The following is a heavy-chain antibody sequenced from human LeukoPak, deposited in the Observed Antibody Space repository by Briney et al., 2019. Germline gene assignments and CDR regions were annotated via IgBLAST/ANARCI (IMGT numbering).Heavy chain of an antibody. J-gene: IGHJ6*03. CDR2: IIPIFGSA. CDR3: ASVYYFWSGYYMDV. CDR1: GGTFSSYA. V-gene: IGHV1-69*05. D-gene: IGHD3-3*01. Sequence: SVKVSCKASGGTFSSYAISWVRQAPGQGLEWMGGIIPIFGSANYAQKFQGRVTITTDESTSAAYMELSSLRSEDTAVYYCASVYYFWSGYYMDVWGKGTTVTVSS.